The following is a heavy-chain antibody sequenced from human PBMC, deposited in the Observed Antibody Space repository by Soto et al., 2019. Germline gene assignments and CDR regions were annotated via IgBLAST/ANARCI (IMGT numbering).Heavy chain of an antibody. CDR1: GGSISSSNW. CDR3: ARDGIGQYYDYVWGSYRYIPCCGMDV. CDR2: IYHSGST. D-gene: IGHD3-16*02. Sequence: QVQLQESGPGLVKPSGTLSLTCAVSGGSISSSNWWSWVRQPPGKGLEWIGEIYHSGSTNYNPSLKSRVTISVDKSKNQFSLKLSSVTAADTAVYYCARDGIGQYYDYVWGSYRYIPCCGMDVWGQGTTVTVSS. J-gene: IGHJ6*02. V-gene: IGHV4-4*02.